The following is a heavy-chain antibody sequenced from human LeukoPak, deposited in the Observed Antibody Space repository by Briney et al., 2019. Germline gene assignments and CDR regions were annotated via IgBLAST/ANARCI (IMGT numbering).Heavy chain of an antibody. V-gene: IGHV3-66*02. CDR3: ARGRPPYYFDY. Sequence: PGGSLRLSCAASGFTVSSNYMTWVRQAPGKGLEWVSVIYTGCNTDYADSVKGRFTISRDNSKNTLYLQMNSLRAEDTAVYYCARGRPPYYFDYWGQGTLVTVSS. J-gene: IGHJ4*02. D-gene: IGHD1-26*01. CDR2: IYTGCNT. CDR1: GFTVSSNY.